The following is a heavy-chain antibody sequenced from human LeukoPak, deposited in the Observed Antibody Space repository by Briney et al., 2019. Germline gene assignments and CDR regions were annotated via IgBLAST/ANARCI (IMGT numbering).Heavy chain of an antibody. CDR2: IYYSGST. Sequence: KPSETLSLTCTVSGGSISSSSYYWGWIRQPPGKGLEWIGSIYYSGSTYYNPSLKSRVTISVDTSKNQFSLKLSSVTAADTAVYYCANYGPPLGDAFDIWGQGTMVTVSS. J-gene: IGHJ3*02. CDR3: ANYGPPLGDAFDI. V-gene: IGHV4-39*07. CDR1: GGSISSSSYY. D-gene: IGHD3-16*01.